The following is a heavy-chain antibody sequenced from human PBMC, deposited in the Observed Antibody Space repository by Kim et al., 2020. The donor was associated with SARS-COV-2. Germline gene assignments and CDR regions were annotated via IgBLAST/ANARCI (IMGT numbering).Heavy chain of an antibody. CDR2: IKQDGGEK. CDR1: GFTFSSYW. Sequence: GGSLRLSCAASGFTFSSYWMNWVRQAPGKGLEWVANIKQDGGEKYYVDSVKGRFTISRDNAKNSLYLQMNSLRAEDTAMYYCARSVSGSGNYFPSRTDYWGQGTLVTVSS. J-gene: IGHJ4*02. CDR3: ARSVSGSGNYFPSRTDY. V-gene: IGHV3-7*01. D-gene: IGHD3-10*01.